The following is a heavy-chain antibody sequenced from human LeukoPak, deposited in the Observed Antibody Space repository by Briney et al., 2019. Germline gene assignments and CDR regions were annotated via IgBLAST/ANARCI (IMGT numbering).Heavy chain of an antibody. Sequence: PSETLSLTCTVSGGSISSYYWSWLRQPPGKGLEWIGYIYYSGSTNYNPSLKSRVTISVDTSKNQFSLKLSSVTAADTAVYYCARVSSSSWRPLQNWFDPWGQGTLVTVSS. CDR2: IYYSGST. J-gene: IGHJ5*02. CDR1: GGSISSYY. V-gene: IGHV4-59*01. D-gene: IGHD6-13*01. CDR3: ARVSSSSWRPLQNWFDP.